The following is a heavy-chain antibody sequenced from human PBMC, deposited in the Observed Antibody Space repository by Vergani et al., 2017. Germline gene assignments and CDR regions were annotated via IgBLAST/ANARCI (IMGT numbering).Heavy chain of an antibody. CDR1: GGSISSGDYY. CDR3: AGDSPVPAYHYYGSGSYPYYFDY. J-gene: IGHJ4*02. D-gene: IGHD3-10*01. V-gene: IGHV4-30-4*08. CDR2: IYYSGST. Sequence: QVQLQESGPGLVKPSQTLSLTCTVSGGSISSGDYYWSWIRQPPGKGLEWIGYIYYSGSTYYNPSLKSRVTISVDTSKNQFSLKLSSVTAADTAVYYCAGDSPVPAYHYYGSGSYPYYFDYWGQGTLVTVSS.